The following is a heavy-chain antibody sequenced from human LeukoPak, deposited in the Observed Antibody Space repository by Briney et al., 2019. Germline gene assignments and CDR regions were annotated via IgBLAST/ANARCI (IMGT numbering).Heavy chain of an antibody. CDR1: GGSFSGYY. CDR2: IYTSGST. D-gene: IGHD2-8*01. CDR3: ARGPMGPLYYYYYYMDV. V-gene: IGHV4-59*10. Sequence: SETLSLTCAVYGGSFSGYYWSWIRQPAGKGLEWIGRIYTSGSTNYNPSLKSRVTMSVDTSKNQFSLKLSSVTAADTAVYYCARGPMGPLYYYYYYMDVWGKGTTVTVSS. J-gene: IGHJ6*03.